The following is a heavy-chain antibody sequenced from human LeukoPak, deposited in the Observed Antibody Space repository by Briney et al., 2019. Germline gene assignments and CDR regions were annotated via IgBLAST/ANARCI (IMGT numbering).Heavy chain of an antibody. Sequence: SETLSLTCTVSGGSISSYYWSWIRQPPGKGLEWIGYIYYSGSTNYNPSLKSRVTISVDTSKNQFSLKLSSVTAADTAVYYCARGRPSVTMVRGVTLLDYWGQGTLVTVSS. J-gene: IGHJ4*02. CDR3: ARGRPSVTMVRGVTLLDY. D-gene: IGHD3-10*01. CDR2: IYYSGST. CDR1: GGSISSYY. V-gene: IGHV4-59*08.